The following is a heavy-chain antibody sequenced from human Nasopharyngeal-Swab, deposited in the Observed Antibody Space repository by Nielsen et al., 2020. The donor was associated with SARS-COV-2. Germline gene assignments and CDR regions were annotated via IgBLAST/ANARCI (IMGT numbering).Heavy chain of an antibody. J-gene: IGHJ4*02. CDR3: VRLSIAAAGVDF. Sequence: ESLKIPCAASGFTFRGYWMSWVRQAPGKGLEWVANIKQDGSETYYVDSVKGRFTISRDNAKNSLYLQMNSLRAEDTAVFYCVRLSIAAAGVDFWGQGTLVTVSS. V-gene: IGHV3-7*01. D-gene: IGHD6-13*01. CDR1: GFTFRGYW. CDR2: IKQDGSET.